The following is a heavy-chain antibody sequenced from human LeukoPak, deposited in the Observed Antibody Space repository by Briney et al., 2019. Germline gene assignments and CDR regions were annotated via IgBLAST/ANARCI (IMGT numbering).Heavy chain of an antibody. D-gene: IGHD5-12*01. Sequence: PSETLSLTCTVSGGSISSYYWSWIRQPPGKGLEWIGYIYYSGSTNYNPSLKSRVTISVDTSKNQFSLKLSSVTAADTAVYYCASLVRYSGYDLRWFDPWGQGTLVTVSS. J-gene: IGHJ5*02. V-gene: IGHV4-59*12. CDR3: ASLVRYSGYDLRWFDP. CDR1: GGSISSYY. CDR2: IYYSGST.